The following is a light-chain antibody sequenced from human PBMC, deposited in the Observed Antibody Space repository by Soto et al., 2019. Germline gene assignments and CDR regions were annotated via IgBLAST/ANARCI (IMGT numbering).Light chain of an antibody. CDR1: QSISNW. V-gene: IGKV1-5*03. Sequence: DIQMTQSPSTLSAAVGDRVTIARRASQSISNWLAWYQQKPGKAPKLLIYQASNLETGVPSRFSGSGSGTEFTLTISNLQPDDFATYYCQQYNKTFGQGTKVEFK. J-gene: IGKJ1*01. CDR3: QQYNKT. CDR2: QAS.